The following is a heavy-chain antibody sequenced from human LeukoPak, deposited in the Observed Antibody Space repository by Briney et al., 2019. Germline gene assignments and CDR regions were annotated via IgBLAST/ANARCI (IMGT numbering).Heavy chain of an antibody. D-gene: IGHD2-21*01. J-gene: IGHJ4*02. Sequence: PGGSLTLSCAVSGFTFSSYAMRWARQAPGKGLEWVSAIRGRGGSSYYADSVKGRFTTSRDNSKNTLYLQMNSLGAEDTAVYYCAKFLPTHIVVANYYFDYWGQGTLVTVSS. CDR2: IRGRGGSS. CDR3: AKFLPTHIVVANYYFDY. CDR1: GFTFSSYA. V-gene: IGHV3-23*01.